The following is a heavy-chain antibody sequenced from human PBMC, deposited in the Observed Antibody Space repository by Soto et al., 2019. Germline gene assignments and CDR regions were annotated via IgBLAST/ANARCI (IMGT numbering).Heavy chain of an antibody. V-gene: IGHV1-3*01. CDR2: INAGNGNT. D-gene: IGHD2-21*02. CDR1: GDTFTSYA. J-gene: IGHJ3*02. CDR3: ARDRGLSGWSHDAFAI. Sequence: ASVKVSCNASGDTFTSYARHWVRQAPGQRLEWMGWINAGNGNTKYSQKFQGRVTISRDTSASTAYMELSRLSSEDTAVSSCARDRGLSGWSHDAFAIWGKGPMVTVSS.